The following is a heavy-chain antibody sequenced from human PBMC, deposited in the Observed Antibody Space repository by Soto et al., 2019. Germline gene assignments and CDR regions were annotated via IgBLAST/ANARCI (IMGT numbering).Heavy chain of an antibody. J-gene: IGHJ4*02. CDR3: ARVHLDYYDSSLPGY. V-gene: IGHV1-18*01. CDR2: VSAYNGDT. Sequence: ASVKVSCKASGYTFNDYGFSWVRQAPGQGLVWMGWVSAYNGDTNYAQKLQGRVTMTTDKSTSTAYMELSRLRSDDTAVYYCARVHLDYYDSSLPGYWGQGTLVTVSS. D-gene: IGHD3-22*01. CDR1: GYTFNDYG.